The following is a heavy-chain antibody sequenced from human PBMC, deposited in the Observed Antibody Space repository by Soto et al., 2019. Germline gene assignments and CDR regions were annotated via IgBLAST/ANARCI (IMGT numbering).Heavy chain of an antibody. V-gene: IGHV4-31*03. Sequence: QVQLQESGPGLVWPSQTLSLTCTVSGDSISSADYYWSWIRQHPGEGQEWIGHIYYSGGTDYNPSPQSRVSIFVDTCKTHFSLEFSSVTTAATAVYYCARDRDYGSGSYSCNRGDPGGQGTAVTVSS. CDR2: IYYSGGT. CDR1: GDSISSADYY. J-gene: IGHJ5*02. CDR3: ARDRDYGSGSYSCNRGDP. D-gene: IGHD3-10*01.